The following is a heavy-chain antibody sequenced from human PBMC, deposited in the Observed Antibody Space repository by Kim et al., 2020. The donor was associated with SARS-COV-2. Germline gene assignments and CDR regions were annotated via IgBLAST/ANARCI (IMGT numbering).Heavy chain of an antibody. CDR2: ISYDGSNK. Sequence: GGSLRLSCAASGFTFSSYGMHWVRQAPGKGLEWVAVISYDGSNKYYADSVKGRFTISRDNSKNTLYLQMNSLRAEDTAVYYCAKGLGLQETYYYYGMDVWGQGPTVTVSS. J-gene: IGHJ6*02. CDR3: AKGLGLQETYYYYGMDV. V-gene: IGHV3-30*18. CDR1: GFTFSSYG. D-gene: IGHD2-15*01.